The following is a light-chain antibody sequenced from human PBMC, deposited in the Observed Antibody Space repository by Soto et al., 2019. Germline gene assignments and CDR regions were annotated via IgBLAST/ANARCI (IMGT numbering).Light chain of an antibody. CDR2: GAS. Sequence: EIVLTQSPGTLSLSPGERATLSCRASQSVSSSYLAWYQQKPGQAPRLLIYGASSRATGIPDRFSGSGSGTDFTLTISRLEPEDFAVYYCQQDGSSPGTFGRGTKLEIK. J-gene: IGKJ2*01. V-gene: IGKV3-20*01. CDR1: QSVSSSY. CDR3: QQDGSSPGT.